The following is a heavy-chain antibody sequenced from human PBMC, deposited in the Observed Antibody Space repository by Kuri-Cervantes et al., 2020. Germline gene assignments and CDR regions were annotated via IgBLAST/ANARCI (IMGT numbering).Heavy chain of an antibody. J-gene: IGHJ4*02. Sequence: GESLKISCAASGLTFSSYAMSWVRQAPGKGLEWVSAIRGSGGSTYYADSVKGRFTISRDNSKNTLYLQMNSLRAEDTAVYYCARAAYSSSSPTDYWGQGTRGTVSS. V-gene: IGHV3-23*01. CDR1: GLTFSSYA. CDR3: ARAAYSSSSPTDY. CDR2: IRGSGGST. D-gene: IGHD6-6*01.